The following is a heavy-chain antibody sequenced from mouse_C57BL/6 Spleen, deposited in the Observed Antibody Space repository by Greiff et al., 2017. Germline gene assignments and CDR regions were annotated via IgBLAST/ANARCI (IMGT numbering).Heavy chain of an antibody. D-gene: IGHD2-3*01. Sequence: VKVVESGAELVKPGASVKISCKASGYAFSSYWMNWVKQRPGKGLEWIGQIYPGDGDTNYNGKFKGKATLTADKSSSTAYMQLSSLTSEDSAVYFCARDDGPFFDYWGQGTTLTVSS. V-gene: IGHV1-80*01. J-gene: IGHJ2*01. CDR1: GYAFSSYW. CDR2: IYPGDGDT. CDR3: ARDDGPFFDY.